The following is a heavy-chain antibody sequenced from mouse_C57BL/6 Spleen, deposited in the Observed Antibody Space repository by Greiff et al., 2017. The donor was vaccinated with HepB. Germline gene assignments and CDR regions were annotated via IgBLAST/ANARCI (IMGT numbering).Heavy chain of an antibody. D-gene: IGHD2-3*01. V-gene: IGHV1-50*01. J-gene: IGHJ2*01. CDR3: ARGGIYDGYYYFDY. Sequence: VQLQQPGAELVKPGASVKLSCKASGYTFTSYWMQWVKQRPGQGLEWIGEIDPSDSYTNYNQKFKGKATLTVDTSSSTAYMQLSSLTSEDSADYYCARGGIYDGYYYFDYWGQGTTLTVSS. CDR1: GYTFTSYW. CDR2: IDPSDSYT.